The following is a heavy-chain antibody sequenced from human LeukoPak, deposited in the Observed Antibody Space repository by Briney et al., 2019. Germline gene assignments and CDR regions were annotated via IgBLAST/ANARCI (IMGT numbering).Heavy chain of an antibody. V-gene: IGHV3-23*01. D-gene: IGHD4-23*01. J-gene: IGHJ2*01. CDR2: ISASGGST. Sequence: GGSLRLSCAASGFSISSYVMTWVRQAPGKGLEWVSDISASGGSTYYADSVKGRFTISRDNSKNTLYLQMNSLRADDTAVYYCAKDDLRWGYFALWGRGTLVTVSS. CDR1: GFSISSYV. CDR3: AKDDLRWGYFAL.